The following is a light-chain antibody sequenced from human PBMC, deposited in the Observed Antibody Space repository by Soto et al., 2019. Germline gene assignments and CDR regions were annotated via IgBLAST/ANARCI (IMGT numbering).Light chain of an antibody. CDR2: QAS. CDR1: QSVSTS. CDR3: QQYNSYRT. Sequence: DIQMTQSPSTLSASVGDRLTITCRASQSVSTSLAWYQQKPGIAPKLLIYQASSLENGVPSRFSGSGSGTEFTLTISTLQPDDFATYYCQQYNSYRTFGRGTRWIS. V-gene: IGKV1-5*03. J-gene: IGKJ1*01.